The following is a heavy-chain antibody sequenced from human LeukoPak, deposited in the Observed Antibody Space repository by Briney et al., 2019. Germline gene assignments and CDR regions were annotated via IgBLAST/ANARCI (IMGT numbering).Heavy chain of an antibody. CDR1: GDSISSYY. J-gene: IGHJ4*02. CDR3: ASGSSLNFDY. Sequence: SETLSLTCTVSGDSISSYYWSWIRQPPGKGLEWIGYIYYSGSTNYNPSLKSRVTISVDTSKNQFSLKLSSVTAADTAVYYCASGSSLNFDYWGQGTLVTVSS. CDR2: IYYSGST. D-gene: IGHD1-26*01. V-gene: IGHV4-59*01.